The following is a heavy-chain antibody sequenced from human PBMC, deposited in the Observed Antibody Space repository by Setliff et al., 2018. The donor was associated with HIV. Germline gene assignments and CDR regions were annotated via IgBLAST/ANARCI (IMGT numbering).Heavy chain of an antibody. CDR1: GFTFSSYA. CDR3: ASAIVVVPAAIQRVDY. D-gene: IGHD2-2*01. J-gene: IGHJ4*02. CDR2: ISGSGGST. V-gene: IGHV3-23*01. Sequence: GGSLRLSCAASGFTFSSYAMSWVRQAPGKGLEWVSAISGSGGSTYYADSVKGRFTIFRDNSKNTLYLQMNSLRAEDTAVYYCASAIVVVPAAIQRVDYWGQGTLVTVSS.